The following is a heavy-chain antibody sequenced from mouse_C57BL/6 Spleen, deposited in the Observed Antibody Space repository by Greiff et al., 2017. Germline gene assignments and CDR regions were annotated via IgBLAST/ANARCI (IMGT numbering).Heavy chain of an antibody. V-gene: IGHV5-6*01. CDR2: ISSGGSYT. CDR3: ARHEVYYGSSSAWFAY. Sequence: EVQRVESGGDLVKPGGSLKLSCAASGFTFSSYGMSWVRQTPDKRLEWVATISSGGSYTYYPDSVKGRFTISRDNAKNTLYLQMSSLKSEDTAMYYCARHEVYYGSSSAWFAYWGQGTLVTVSA. CDR1: GFTFSSYG. J-gene: IGHJ3*01. D-gene: IGHD1-1*01.